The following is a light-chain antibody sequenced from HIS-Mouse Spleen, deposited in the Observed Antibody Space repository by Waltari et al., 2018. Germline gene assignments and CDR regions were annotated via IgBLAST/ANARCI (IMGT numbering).Light chain of an antibody. Sequence: EIVLTQSPGTLSLSPGERATLSCRASQSVSSSYLAWYQQKPGQAPRRLIYGASSRATGSPDRFSGSGSGTDFTLTISRLEPEDFAVYYCQQYGSSPFTFGPGTKVDIK. V-gene: IGKV3-20*01. CDR2: GAS. CDR3: QQYGSSPFT. CDR1: QSVSSSY. J-gene: IGKJ3*01.